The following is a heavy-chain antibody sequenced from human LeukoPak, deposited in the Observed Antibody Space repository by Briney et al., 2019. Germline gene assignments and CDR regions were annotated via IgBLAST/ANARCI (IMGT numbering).Heavy chain of an antibody. Sequence: ASVKVSCTASGYTFTSYAMHWVRQAPGQGLEWMGGIIPIFGTANYAQKFQGRVTITADESTSTAYMELSSLRSEDTAVYYCARDHLDYYGSGPHLHENYYYYGMDVWGQGTTVTVSS. D-gene: IGHD3-10*01. CDR2: IIPIFGTA. CDR1: GYTFTSYA. V-gene: IGHV1-69*13. J-gene: IGHJ6*02. CDR3: ARDHLDYYGSGPHLHENYYYYGMDV.